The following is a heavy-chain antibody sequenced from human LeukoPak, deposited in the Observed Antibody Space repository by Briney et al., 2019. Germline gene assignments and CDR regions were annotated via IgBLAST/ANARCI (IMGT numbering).Heavy chain of an antibody. Sequence: PGGSLRLSCAASGFTFSSYSMNWVRQAPGKGLEWVSGISWNSGSIGYADSVKGRFTISRDNAKNSLYLQMNSLRAEDAALYYCAKDSGSGWQYNWFDPWGQGTLVTVSS. CDR3: AKDSGSGWQYNWFDP. V-gene: IGHV3-9*01. CDR1: GFTFSSYS. D-gene: IGHD6-19*01. J-gene: IGHJ5*02. CDR2: ISWNSGSI.